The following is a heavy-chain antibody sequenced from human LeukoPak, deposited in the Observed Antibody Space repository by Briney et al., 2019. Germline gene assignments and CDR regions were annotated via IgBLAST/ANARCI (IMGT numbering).Heavy chain of an antibody. J-gene: IGHJ4*02. V-gene: IGHV4-39*07. CDR1: GGSINSNSFY. CDR2: IYYSGST. Sequence: SETLSLTCTVSGGSINSNSFYWGWIRQPPGKGLEWIGSIYYSGSTYYNPSLKSRVTISVDTSKNQFSLKLSSVTAADTAVYYCARAARGIPLFNILTGYTNWGQGTLVTVSS. D-gene: IGHD3-9*01. CDR3: ARAARGIPLFNILTGYTN.